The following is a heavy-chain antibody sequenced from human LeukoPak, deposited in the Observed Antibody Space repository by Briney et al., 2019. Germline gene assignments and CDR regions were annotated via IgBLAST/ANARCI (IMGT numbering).Heavy chain of an antibody. CDR1: GYTFTTYG. D-gene: IGHD2-2*02. V-gene: IGHV1-18*01. CDR3: ARVSEYQLLYRDYYYGMDV. CDR2: ISAYNGNT. Sequence: GASVKASCKASGYTFTTYGISWVRQAPGQGLEWMGWISAYNGNTNYAQKLQGRVTMTTDTSTSTAYMELRSLRSDDTAVYYCARVSEYQLLYRDYYYGMDVWGQGTTVTVSS. J-gene: IGHJ6*02.